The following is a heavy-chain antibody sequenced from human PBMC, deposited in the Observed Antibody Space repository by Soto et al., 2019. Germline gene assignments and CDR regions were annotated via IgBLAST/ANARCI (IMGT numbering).Heavy chain of an antibody. CDR1: GGSFSGYY. J-gene: IGHJ4*02. CDR2: INHSGST. Sequence: QVQLQQWGAGLLKASETLSLTCAVYGGSFSGYYWSWIRQPPGKGLEWIGEINHSGSTNYNLSLKSRVTISVDTSKNQFSLKLSSVTAADTAVYYCAREAVVTAGVDYWGQGTLVTVSS. CDR3: AREAVVTAGVDY. D-gene: IGHD2-21*02. V-gene: IGHV4-34*01.